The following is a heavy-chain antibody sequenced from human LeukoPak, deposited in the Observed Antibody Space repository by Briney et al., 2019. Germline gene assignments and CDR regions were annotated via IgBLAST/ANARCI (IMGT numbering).Heavy chain of an antibody. V-gene: IGHV4-30-2*01. CDR2: IYHSGST. Sequence: SQTLSLTCAVSGGFISSGGYSWSWIRQPPGKGLEWIGYIYHSGSTYYNPSLKSRVTISVDRSKNQFSLKLSSVTAADTAVYYFARGVRRHNWFDPWGQGTLVTVSS. J-gene: IGHJ5*02. CDR3: ARGVRRHNWFDP. D-gene: IGHD4-23*01. CDR1: GGFISSGGYS.